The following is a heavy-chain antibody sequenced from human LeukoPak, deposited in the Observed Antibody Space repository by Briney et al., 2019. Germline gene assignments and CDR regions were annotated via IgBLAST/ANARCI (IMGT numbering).Heavy chain of an antibody. D-gene: IGHD3-10*01. J-gene: IGHJ4*02. CDR1: GVTFSSYG. CDR2: IWYDGSNK. Sequence: GGSLRLSCAASGVTFSSYGMHWVRQAPGKGLEWVAVIWYDGSNKYYADSVKGRFTISRDNSKNTLYLQMNSLRAEDTAVYYCARDDQLLWFGGPFDYWGQGTLVTVSS. V-gene: IGHV3-33*01. CDR3: ARDDQLLWFGGPFDY.